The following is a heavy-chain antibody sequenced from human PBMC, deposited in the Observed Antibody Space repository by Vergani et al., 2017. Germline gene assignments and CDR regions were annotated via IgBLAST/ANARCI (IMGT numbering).Heavy chain of an antibody. J-gene: IGHJ4*02. CDR3: AKDRFGYYDILIGYYYDY. D-gene: IGHD3-9*01. Sequence: EVQLVESGGGLVQPGRSLRLSCAASGFTFDDYALHWFRQAPGKGLEWVSGISWNSGSIGYADSVKGRFTISRDNAKNSLYLQMNSLRAEDTALYYCAKDRFGYYDILIGYYYDYWGQGTLVTVSS. CDR2: ISWNSGSI. V-gene: IGHV3-9*01. CDR1: GFTFDDYA.